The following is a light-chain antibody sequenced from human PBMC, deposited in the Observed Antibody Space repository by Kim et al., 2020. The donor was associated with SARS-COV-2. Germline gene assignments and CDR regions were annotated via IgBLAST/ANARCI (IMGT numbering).Light chain of an antibody. CDR3: QSYDSSLSGSVV. V-gene: IGLV1-40*01. J-gene: IGLJ2*01. Sequence: VTISCTGSSSNIGAGYDVHWYQQLPGTAPKLLIYGNSNRPSVVPDRFSGSESGTSASLAITGLQAEDEADYYCQSYDSSLSGSVVFGGGTQLTVL. CDR2: GNS. CDR1: SSNIGAGYD.